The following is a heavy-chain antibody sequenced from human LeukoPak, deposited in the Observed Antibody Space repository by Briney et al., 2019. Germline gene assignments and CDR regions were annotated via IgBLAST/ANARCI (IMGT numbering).Heavy chain of an antibody. J-gene: IGHJ4*02. CDR3: ARACIYSGYVYFDY. Sequence: PGRTLRLSCAAAGFTFSNYAMHWVRQAPGKGLEYVSAISSNGGSTYYANSVKGRFTISRDNSKNTLYLQMGSLRAEDMAVYYCARACIYSGYVYFDYWGQGTLVTVSS. CDR1: GFTFSNYA. V-gene: IGHV3-64*01. CDR2: ISSNGGST. D-gene: IGHD5-12*01.